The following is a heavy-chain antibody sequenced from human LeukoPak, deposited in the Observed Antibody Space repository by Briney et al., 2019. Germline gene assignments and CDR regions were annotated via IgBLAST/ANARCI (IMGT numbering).Heavy chain of an antibody. V-gene: IGHV1-2*02. CDR2: INPDSGGT. CDR1: GYTFTDYY. D-gene: IGHD7-27*01. J-gene: IGHJ4*02. CDR3: ARGPTHGDDY. Sequence: ASVKVSCKASGYTFTDYYMHWVRQAPGQGLEWMGWINPDSGGTNFAQKFQGRVTMTRDTSISTAYMELSSLRSDDTAVYYCARGPTHGDDYWGQGTLVTVSS.